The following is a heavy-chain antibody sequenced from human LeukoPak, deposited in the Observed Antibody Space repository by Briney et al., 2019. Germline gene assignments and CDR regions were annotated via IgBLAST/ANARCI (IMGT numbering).Heavy chain of an antibody. V-gene: IGHV1-18*01. Sequence: GASVKVSFKASGYTFTNYGITWVRQAPGQGLDWMGWISNHNGNTNYAQKFQGRVTLTIDTSAATSNMELWNLRSDDTAVYYCARHYLGSGSEDYWGQGTLVTVSS. CDR2: ISNHNGNT. J-gene: IGHJ4*02. CDR3: ARHYLGSGSEDY. CDR1: GYTFTNYG. D-gene: IGHD3-10*01.